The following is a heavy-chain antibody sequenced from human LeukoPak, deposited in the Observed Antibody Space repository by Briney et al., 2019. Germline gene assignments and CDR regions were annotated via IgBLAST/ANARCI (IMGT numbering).Heavy chain of an antibody. CDR1: GFTFSDYY. D-gene: IGHD6-13*01. Sequence: PGGSLRLSCAASGFTFSDYYMSWIRQAPGKGLEWVSYISSSGSTIYYADSVKGRFTISRDNAKNSLYLQMNSLRAEDTAVYYCARLNSSSWYRFVFDYWGQGTLVAVSS. CDR2: ISSSGSTI. CDR3: ARLNSSSWYRFVFDY. J-gene: IGHJ4*02. V-gene: IGHV3-11*01.